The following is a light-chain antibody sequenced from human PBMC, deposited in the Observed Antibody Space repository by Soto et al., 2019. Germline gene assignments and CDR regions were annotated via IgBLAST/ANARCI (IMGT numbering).Light chain of an antibody. CDR2: GAS. Sequence: IVMTQSPATLSMSPGERATLSCRASQSVSSNLAWYQQKPGQAPRLLIYGASTRATGIPAGFSGGGSGTEFTFTISSLQSEDSAVYYCQQYSRWPITFGQGTRLEIK. V-gene: IGKV3-15*01. CDR1: QSVSSN. J-gene: IGKJ5*01. CDR3: QQYSRWPIT.